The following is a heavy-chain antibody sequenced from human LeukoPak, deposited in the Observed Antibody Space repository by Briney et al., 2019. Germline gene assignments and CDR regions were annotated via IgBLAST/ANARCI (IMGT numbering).Heavy chain of an antibody. V-gene: IGHV1-46*01. CDR2: INPSGGTT. Sequence: ASVKVSCKASGYTFTSYYMHWVRQAPGQGLEWMGIINPSGGTTSYAQEFQGRVTMTRDTSTSTVYMELSSLRSEDTAVYYCARVPIFGVGPLLDAFDIWGQGTMVTVSS. J-gene: IGHJ3*02. CDR3: ARVPIFGVGPLLDAFDI. D-gene: IGHD3-3*02. CDR1: GYTFTSYY.